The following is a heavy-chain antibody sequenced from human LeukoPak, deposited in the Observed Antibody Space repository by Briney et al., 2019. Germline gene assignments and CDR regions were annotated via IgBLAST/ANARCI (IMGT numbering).Heavy chain of an antibody. CDR3: ALHDILTGYYP. CDR1: GGSISSYY. CDR2: IYYSGST. V-gene: IGHV4-59*01. D-gene: IGHD3-9*01. Sequence: PSETLSLTCTVSGGSISSYYWSWIRQPPGKGLEWIGYIYYSGSTNYNPSLKSRVTISVDTSKNQFSLKLSSATAADTAVYYCALHDILTGYYPWGQGTLVTVSS. J-gene: IGHJ5*02.